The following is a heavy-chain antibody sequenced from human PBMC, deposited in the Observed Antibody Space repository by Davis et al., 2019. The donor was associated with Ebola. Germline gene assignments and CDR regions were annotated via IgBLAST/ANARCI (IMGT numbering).Heavy chain of an antibody. Sequence: GGSLRLSCAASGFTFSSYAMTWARQAPGKGLEWVSAITSSGGSTYYADSVKGRFTISRDNSKNTLYLQMNSLTVEDTAVYYCAKRGSGWPSDYSYGMGVWGKGTTVTVSS. CDR1: GFTFSSYA. J-gene: IGHJ6*04. V-gene: IGHV3-23*01. CDR2: ITSSGGST. D-gene: IGHD6-19*01. CDR3: AKRGSGWPSDYSYGMGV.